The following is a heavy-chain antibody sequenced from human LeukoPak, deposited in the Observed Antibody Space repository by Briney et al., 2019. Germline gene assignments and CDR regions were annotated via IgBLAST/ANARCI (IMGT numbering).Heavy chain of an antibody. D-gene: IGHD2-2*01. Sequence: SETLSLTCEVYGGSFTGYYWSWIRQPPGKGLERIGEIRHSGSPHYNPSLKNRVTTSLDTSKNQFSLSLRAVTAADTAVYYCARQGPVVAGPASMTVHDSFDVWDQGTMVIVSS. J-gene: IGHJ3*01. V-gene: IGHV4-34*01. CDR1: GGSFTGYY. CDR3: ARQGPVVAGPASMTVHDSFDV. CDR2: IRHSGSP.